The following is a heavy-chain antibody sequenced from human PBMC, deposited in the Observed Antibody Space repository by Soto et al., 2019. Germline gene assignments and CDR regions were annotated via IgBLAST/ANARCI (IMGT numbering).Heavy chain of an antibody. CDR1: GFDFSRSW. CDR3: ARDASGWSQY. CDR2: IKQDGSEK. J-gene: IGHJ4*02. D-gene: IGHD6-19*01. Sequence: VGSLRLSCEARGFDFSRSWMHWVRQAPGNGLEWVANIKQDGSEKYFLDSVKGRFSISRDNAEKSLYLQMDSLRVDDTAVYYCARDASGWSQYWGQGTLVTVSS. V-gene: IGHV3-7*01.